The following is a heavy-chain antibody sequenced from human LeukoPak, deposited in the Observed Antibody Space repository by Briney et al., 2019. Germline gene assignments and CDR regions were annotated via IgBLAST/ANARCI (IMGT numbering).Heavy chain of an antibody. V-gene: IGHV3-23*01. J-gene: IGHJ6*03. CDR3: AKGGCGGSCYYYYYYMDV. CDR1: GFTFSSSA. D-gene: IGHD2-15*01. CDR2: ISGSGGST. Sequence: GGSLRLSCAASGFTFSSSAMHWVRQAPGKGLEWVSAISGSGGSTYYADSVKGRFTISRDNSKNTLYLQMNSLRAEDTAVYYCAKGGCGGSCYYYYYYMDVWGKGTTVTVSS.